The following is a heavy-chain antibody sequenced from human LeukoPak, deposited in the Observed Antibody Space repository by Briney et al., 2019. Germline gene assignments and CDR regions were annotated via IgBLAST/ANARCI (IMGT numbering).Heavy chain of an antibody. V-gene: IGHV1-46*01. Sequence: ASVKVSCKASGYTFTSYYMHWVRQAPGQGLEGMGIINPSGGSTSYAQKFQGRVTMTGDMSTSTVYMELSSLRSEDAAVYYCARAPYNWNVVWFDPWGQGTLVTVSS. CDR1: GYTFTSYY. CDR2: INPSGGST. J-gene: IGHJ5*02. D-gene: IGHD1-1*01. CDR3: ARAPYNWNVVWFDP.